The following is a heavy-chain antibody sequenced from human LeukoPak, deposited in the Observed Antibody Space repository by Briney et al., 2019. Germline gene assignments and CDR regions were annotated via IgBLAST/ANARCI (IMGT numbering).Heavy chain of an antibody. J-gene: IGHJ4*02. CDR1: GYTFTSYG. CDR3: ARDPMVRGVTAYFDY. V-gene: IGHV1-18*01. CDR2: IGAYNGNT. Sequence: ASVKVSCKASGYTFTSYGISWVRQAPGQGLEWMGWIGAYNGNTNYAQKLQGRVTMTTDTSTSTAYMELRSLRSDDTAVYYCARDPMVRGVTAYFDYWGQGTLVTVSS. D-gene: IGHD3-10*01.